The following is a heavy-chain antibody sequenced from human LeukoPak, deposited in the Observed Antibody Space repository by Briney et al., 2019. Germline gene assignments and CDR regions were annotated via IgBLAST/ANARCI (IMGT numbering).Heavy chain of an antibody. CDR1: GFTFSDYA. CDR3: AKNRVVFNWNYAYYFDY. D-gene: IGHD1-7*01. V-gene: IGHV3-30*18. Sequence: TGRSLRLSCAVSGFTFSDYAMHWVRQAPGKGLEWVAIISYDESNKYYADSVKGRFTISRDNSKNTLYLQMNSLRAEDTAVYYCAKNRVVFNWNYAYYFDYWGQGTLVTVSS. CDR2: ISYDESNK. J-gene: IGHJ4*02.